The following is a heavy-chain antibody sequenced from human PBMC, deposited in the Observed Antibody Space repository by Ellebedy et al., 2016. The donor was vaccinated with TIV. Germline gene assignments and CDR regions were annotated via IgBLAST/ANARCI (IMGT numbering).Heavy chain of an antibody. CDR2: ISSSSNYI. Sequence: GGSLRLSXAASGLTFSSYSVNWVRQAPGKGLEWVSSISSSSNYIDYADSVKGRFTISRDNAKNTVFLQMKSLTAEDTAVYYCVRSFGRVFDPWGQGTLVTVSS. J-gene: IGHJ5*02. D-gene: IGHD3-10*01. CDR1: GLTFSSYS. V-gene: IGHV3-21*01. CDR3: VRSFGRVFDP.